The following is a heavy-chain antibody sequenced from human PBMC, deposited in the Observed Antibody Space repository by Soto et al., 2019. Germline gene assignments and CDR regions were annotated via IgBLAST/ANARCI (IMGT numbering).Heavy chain of an antibody. D-gene: IGHD3-10*02. CDR3: ARRFKRDFYDRDIYAL. CDR2: IHYSGST. Sequence: SETLSLTCDVSGGSISIGTDYWGWIRQPPGKGLEWIGNIHYSGSTNYNPSLKSRLNISVDTSKNQFSLKLSSVTAADTAMYYCARRFKRDFYDRDIYALWSRGTYVIVSS. J-gene: IGHJ4*02. V-gene: IGHV4-39*01. CDR1: GGSISIGTDY.